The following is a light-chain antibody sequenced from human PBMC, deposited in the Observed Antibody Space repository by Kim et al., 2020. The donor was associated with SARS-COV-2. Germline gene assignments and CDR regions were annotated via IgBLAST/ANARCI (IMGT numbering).Light chain of an antibody. CDR1: QSISSH. V-gene: IGKV1-5*01. CDR2: DAS. J-gene: IGKJ1*01. Sequence: DIQMTQSPYTLSASVGDTVTITCRASQSISSHLAWYQQKPGRAPKLLIYDASTLESGVPSRFSGSGSGTEFTLSISSLQPDDFATFYCQQYNNSPWTFGRGTKVDIK. CDR3: QQYNNSPWT.